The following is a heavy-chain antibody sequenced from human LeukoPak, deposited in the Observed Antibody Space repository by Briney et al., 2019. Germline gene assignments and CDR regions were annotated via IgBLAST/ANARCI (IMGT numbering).Heavy chain of an antibody. CDR3: ARDIDDSRQA. D-gene: IGHD3-22*01. V-gene: IGHV4-59*01. Sequence: SETLSLTCTVSDDSITMYYWTWIRQPPGKGLGWIGYVDHTGSTNFNPSLKSRVTISVDTSKNQFSLKLSSVTAADTAVYYCARDIDDSRQAWGQGTLVTVSS. CDR2: VDHTGST. J-gene: IGHJ5*02. CDR1: DDSITMYY.